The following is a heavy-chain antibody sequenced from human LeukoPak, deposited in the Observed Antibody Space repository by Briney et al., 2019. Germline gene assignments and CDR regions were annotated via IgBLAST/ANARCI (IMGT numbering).Heavy chain of an antibody. D-gene: IGHD2-2*01. CDR3: ARGLYCSSTSCYRFDP. CDR1: GYTFTGYY. J-gene: IGHJ5*02. Sequence: ASVKVSCKASGYTFTGYYMHWVRQAPGQGLEWMGWINPNSGGTNYAQKFQGRVTMTRDTSISTAYMELSRLRSDDTAVYYCARGLYCSSTSCYRFDPWGQGTLVTVFS. V-gene: IGHV1-2*02. CDR2: INPNSGGT.